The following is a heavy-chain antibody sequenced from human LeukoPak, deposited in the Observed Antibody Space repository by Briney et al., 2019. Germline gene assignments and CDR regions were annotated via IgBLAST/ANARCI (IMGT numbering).Heavy chain of an antibody. CDR1: RYIFTDYY. CDR3: ASITLIRGVTSIGNP. J-gene: IGHJ5*02. Sequence: GASVKVSCKASRYIFTDYYIHWVRQAPGQGLEWMGWIIPNSGGTNYAEKFQGRVTMTRDTSISTVYMELSRLRSDDTAVYYCASITLIRGVTSIGNPWGQGTLVTVSS. D-gene: IGHD3-10*01. V-gene: IGHV1-2*02. CDR2: IIPNSGGT.